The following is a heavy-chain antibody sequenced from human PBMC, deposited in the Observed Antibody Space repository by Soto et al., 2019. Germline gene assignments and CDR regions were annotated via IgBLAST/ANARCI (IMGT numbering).Heavy chain of an antibody. V-gene: IGHV3-30-3*01. D-gene: IGHD3-3*01. CDR3: ASTHEYYDFWSGYRSNYYYYGMDV. Sequence: PGGSLRLSCAASGFTFSSYAMQWVRKAPGKGLEWVAVISYDGSNKYYADSVKGRFTISRDNSKNTLYLQMNSLRAEDTAVYYCASTHEYYDFWSGYRSNYYYYGMDVWGQGTTVTVSS. J-gene: IGHJ6*02. CDR1: GFTFSSYA. CDR2: ISYDGSNK.